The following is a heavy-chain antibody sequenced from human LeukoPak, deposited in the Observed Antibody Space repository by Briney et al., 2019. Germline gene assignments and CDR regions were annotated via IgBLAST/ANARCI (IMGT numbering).Heavy chain of an antibody. J-gene: IGHJ6*02. CDR3: ARDHSYYFGSQTSTLDV. Sequence: PSQTLSLTCTISGASISTGGFYWTWIRQRPGEGLEWIGYIYYTGSVDYNASLKSRLTISLDTSENRFSLKLNSVTAADTAVYYCARDHSYYFGSQTSTLDVWGQGTAVTVSS. V-gene: IGHV4-31*03. D-gene: IGHD3-10*01. CDR1: GASISTGGFY. CDR2: IYYTGSV.